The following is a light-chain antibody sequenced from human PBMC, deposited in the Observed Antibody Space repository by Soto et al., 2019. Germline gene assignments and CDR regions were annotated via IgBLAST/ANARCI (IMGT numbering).Light chain of an antibody. CDR1: TSDIGRYNY. Sequence: QSVLTQPASVSGSPGQSITISCTGSTSDIGRYNYVSWYQQLPGKAPRLMIYEVTNRPSGVSNRFSGSKSGNTASLSISGLQTEDEADYYCGSYTSATTWVFGGGTQLT. V-gene: IGLV2-14*03. CDR2: EVT. CDR3: GSYTSATTWV. J-gene: IGLJ3*02.